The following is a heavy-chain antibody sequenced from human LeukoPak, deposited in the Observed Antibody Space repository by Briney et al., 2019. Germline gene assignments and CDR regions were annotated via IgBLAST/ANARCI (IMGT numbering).Heavy chain of an antibody. CDR3: VRDRDSTGYYDY. Sequence: PGGSLRLSCAASGFSFSFYEMHWVRQAPGKGLEWVAVVSDDGNNIYYADSVKGRFTISRDNSKNTLYLQTNSLRAEDTALYYCVRDRDSTGYYDYWGQGTLVTVSS. J-gene: IGHJ4*02. CDR2: VSDDGNNI. CDR1: GFSFSFYE. D-gene: IGHD3-22*01. V-gene: IGHV3-30*03.